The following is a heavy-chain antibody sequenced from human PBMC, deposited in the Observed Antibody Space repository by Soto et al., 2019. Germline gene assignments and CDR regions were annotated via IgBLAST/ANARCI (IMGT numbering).Heavy chain of an antibody. CDR2: ISGSGGST. CDR3: AKDRHIVLMVYAIDAFDI. D-gene: IGHD2-8*01. V-gene: IGHV3-23*01. J-gene: IGHJ3*02. Sequence: GGSLRLSCAASGFTFSSYAMSWVRQAPGKGLEWVSAISGSGGSTYYADSVKGRFTISRDNSKNTLYLQMNSLRAEDTAVYYCAKDRHIVLMVYAIDAFDIWGQGTMVTVSS. CDR1: GFTFSSYA.